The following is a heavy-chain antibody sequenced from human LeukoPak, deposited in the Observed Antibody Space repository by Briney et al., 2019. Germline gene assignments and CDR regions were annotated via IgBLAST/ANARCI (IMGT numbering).Heavy chain of an antibody. CDR1: GYTFIRHW. CDR3: ARDHSNEMCGGDCFASWFDP. J-gene: IGHJ5*02. V-gene: IGHV1-46*01. D-gene: IGHD2-21*02. Sequence: ASVKVSCKTSGYTFIRHWMHWVRQAPGQGLEWMGIINPKDGATDFAQRFQGRVTMTTDTSTSTVYMELSSLRSEDTAVYYCARDHSNEMCGGDCFASWFDPWGQGTLVTVFS. CDR2: INPKDGAT.